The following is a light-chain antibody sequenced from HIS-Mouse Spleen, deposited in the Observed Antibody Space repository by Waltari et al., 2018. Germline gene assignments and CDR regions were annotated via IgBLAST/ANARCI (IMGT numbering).Light chain of an antibody. CDR1: ALPKKY. CDR3: LSADSSGTWV. V-gene: IGLV3-16*01. CDR2: KDS. Sequence: SYELTQPPSVSVSLGQMARITCSGEALPKKYAYWYQQKPGQFPVLVIYKDSARPSGIPEQFSGSSSGTIVTLTISGVQAEDEADYYCLSADSSGTWVFGGGTKLTVL. J-gene: IGLJ3*02.